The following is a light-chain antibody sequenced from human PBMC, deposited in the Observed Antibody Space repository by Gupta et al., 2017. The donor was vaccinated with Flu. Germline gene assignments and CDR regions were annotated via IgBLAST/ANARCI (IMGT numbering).Light chain of an antibody. CDR2: DAF. V-gene: IGKV1-9*01. J-gene: IGKJ1*01. CDR3: QQVNYYPRT. Sequence: GDRVTIACRASLGISSNLVWYQQKPGKAPNLLIYDAFILQSGVPSRFSASGSGAEFTLTISDLQPEDYATYYCQQVNYYPRTFGQGTKVEIK. CDR1: LGISSN.